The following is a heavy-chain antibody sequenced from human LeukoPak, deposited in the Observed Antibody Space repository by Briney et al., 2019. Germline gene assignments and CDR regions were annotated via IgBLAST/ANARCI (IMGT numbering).Heavy chain of an antibody. V-gene: IGHV3-21*04. CDR2: ISSSSSCI. CDR1: GFTFSSYS. J-gene: IGHJ4*02. CDR3: ANREGGYTYDPFDY. D-gene: IGHD5-18*01. Sequence: GGSLRLSCAASGFTFSSYSMNWVRQAPGKGLEWVSSISSSSSCIYYADSVKGRFTISRDNSKNTLYLQMNSLRAEDTAVYYCANREGGYTYDPFDYWGQGTLVTVSS.